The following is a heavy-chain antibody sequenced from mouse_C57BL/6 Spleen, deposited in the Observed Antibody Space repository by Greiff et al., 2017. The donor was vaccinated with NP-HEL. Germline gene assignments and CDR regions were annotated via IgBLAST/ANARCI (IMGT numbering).Heavy chain of an antibody. CDR2: IDPSDSYT. V-gene: IGHV1-59*01. J-gene: IGHJ2*01. D-gene: IGHD2-4*01. Sequence: QVQLQQPGAELVRPGTSVKLSCKASGYTFTSYWMHWVKQRPGQGLEWIGVIDPSDSYTNYNQKFKGKATLTVDTSSSTAYMQLSSLTSEDSAVYYWARSGGDYDVRDYFDYWGQGTTLTVSS. CDR3: ARSGGDYDVRDYFDY. CDR1: GYTFTSYW.